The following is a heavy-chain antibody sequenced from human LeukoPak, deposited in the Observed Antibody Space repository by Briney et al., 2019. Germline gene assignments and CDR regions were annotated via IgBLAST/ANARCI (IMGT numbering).Heavy chain of an antibody. J-gene: IGHJ4*02. V-gene: IGHV1-2*02. CDR2: INPNSGGT. Sequence: GASVKVSCKASGYTFTGYCMHWVRQAPGQGLEWMGWINPNSGGTNYAQKFQGRVTMTRDTSISTAYMELSRLRSDDTAVYYCARKRSGSYRYYFDYWGQGTLVTVSS. D-gene: IGHD1-26*01. CDR3: ARKRSGSYRYYFDY. CDR1: GYTFTGYC.